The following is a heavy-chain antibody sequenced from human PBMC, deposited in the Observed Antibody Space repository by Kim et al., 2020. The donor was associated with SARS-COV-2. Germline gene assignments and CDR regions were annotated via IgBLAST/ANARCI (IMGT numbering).Heavy chain of an antibody. Sequence: GGSLRLSCAASGFTFSSYSMNWVRQAPGKGLEWVSSISSSSSYIYYADSVKGRFTISRDNAKNSLYLQMNSLRAEDTAVYYCARGDDIWNWFDPWGQGTLVTVSS. CDR2: ISSSSSYI. V-gene: IGHV3-21*01. CDR1: GFTFSSYS. J-gene: IGHJ5*02. CDR3: ARGDDIWNWFDP. D-gene: IGHD3-9*01.